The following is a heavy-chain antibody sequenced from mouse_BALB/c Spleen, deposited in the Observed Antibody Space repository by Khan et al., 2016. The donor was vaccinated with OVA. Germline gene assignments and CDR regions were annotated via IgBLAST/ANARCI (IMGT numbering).Heavy chain of an antibody. CDR1: GYSITSDYA. D-gene: IGHD1-1*01. Sequence: VQLKESGPGLVKPSQSLSLTCTVTGYSITSDYAWNWIRQFPGNKLEWMGFIRYSGNTNYNPSLKSRISITRDTSKNQFFLQLNSVTTEDTATYYGTSVYGGDVDYWGQGTTLTVSS. V-gene: IGHV3-2*02. CDR3: TSVYGGDVDY. CDR2: IRYSGNT. J-gene: IGHJ2*01.